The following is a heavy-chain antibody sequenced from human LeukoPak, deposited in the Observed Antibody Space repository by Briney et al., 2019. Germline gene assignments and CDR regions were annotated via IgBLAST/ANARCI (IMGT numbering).Heavy chain of an antibody. D-gene: IGHD6-19*01. CDR3: ARHHSSGWYYDDY. V-gene: IGHV3-30-3*01. CDR2: ISYDGTNK. CDR1: GFTFSNYA. J-gene: IGHJ4*02. Sequence: GGSLRLSCAASGFTFSNYAMHWVRQAPGKGLEWVAVISYDGTNKYYADSVKGRFTISRDNAKNSLYLQMNSLRAEDTAVYYCARHHSSGWYYDDYWGQGTLVTVSS.